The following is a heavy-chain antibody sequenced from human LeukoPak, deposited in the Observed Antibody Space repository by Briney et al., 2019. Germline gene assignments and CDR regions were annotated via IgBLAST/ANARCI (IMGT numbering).Heavy chain of an antibody. D-gene: IGHD2-15*01. V-gene: IGHV4-38-2*02. J-gene: IGHJ4*02. CDR3: ARVVASTSIDS. CDR2: IYHSGST. CDR1: GFSIYSGYY. Sequence: SETLSLTCTGSGFSIYSGYYWRWVRQPRGKRLEWIGSIYHSGSTYYNPSLKRRVTISVDTSKNQFSLKLSSATAADTALYYCARVVASTSIDSWGKGIRVTVSS.